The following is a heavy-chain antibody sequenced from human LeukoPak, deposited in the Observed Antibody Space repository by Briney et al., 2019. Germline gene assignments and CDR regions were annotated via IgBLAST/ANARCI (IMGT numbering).Heavy chain of an antibody. V-gene: IGHV3-23*01. J-gene: IGHJ4*02. CDR2: ISGSGGST. CDR1: GFTFSSYA. D-gene: IGHD3-16*02. Sequence: GGSLRLSCAASGFTFSSYAMSWVRQAPGKGLEWVSAISGSGGSTYYADSVKGRFTISRDNSKNTLYLQMNSLRAEDTAVYYCARDHGRYDYVWGSYRSTDDYWGQGTLVTVSS. CDR3: ARDHGRYDYVWGSYRSTDDY.